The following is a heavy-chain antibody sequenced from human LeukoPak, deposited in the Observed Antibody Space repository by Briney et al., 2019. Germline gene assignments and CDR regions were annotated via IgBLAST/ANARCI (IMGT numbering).Heavy chain of an antibody. CDR3: AREAGTGSVDY. Sequence: PGGSLRLSCAASGFTFSDYYMSWIRQAPGKGLEWVSYVSSSSSYTNYADSVKGRFTISRDNAKNSLYLQMNSLRAEDTAVYYCAREAGTGSVDYWGQGTLVTVSS. V-gene: IGHV3-11*06. D-gene: IGHD6-19*01. CDR2: VSSSSSYT. CDR1: GFTFSDYY. J-gene: IGHJ4*02.